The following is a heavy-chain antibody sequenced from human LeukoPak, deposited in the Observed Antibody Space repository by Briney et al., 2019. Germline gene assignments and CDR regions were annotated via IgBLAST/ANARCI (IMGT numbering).Heavy chain of an antibody. CDR2: IYYSGST. CDR1: GGSISSYY. J-gene: IGHJ5*02. Sequence: PSETLSLTCTGSGGSISSYYWSWIRQPPGKGLEWIGYIYYSGSTNYNPSLKSRVTISVDTSKNQFSLKLSSVTAADTAVYYCARHRPGYSSSRFDPWGQGTLVTVSS. V-gene: IGHV4-59*08. CDR3: ARHRPGYSSSRFDP. D-gene: IGHD6-19*01.